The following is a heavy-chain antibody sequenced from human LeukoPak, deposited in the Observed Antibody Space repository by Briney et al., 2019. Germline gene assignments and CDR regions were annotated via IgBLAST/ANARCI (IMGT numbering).Heavy chain of an antibody. V-gene: IGHV3-73*01. CDR1: GFTFSGSA. CDR3: TTTSINDNSLFDY. Sequence: GGSLRLSCAASGFTFSGSAMHWVRQAPGKGLEWVGRIRSEANSYAAAYAASVKGRFTISRDDSKNTAYLQMNSLKIEDTAVYYCTTTSINDNSLFDYWGQGTLVTVSS. J-gene: IGHJ4*02. D-gene: IGHD1-7*01. CDR2: IRSEANSYAA.